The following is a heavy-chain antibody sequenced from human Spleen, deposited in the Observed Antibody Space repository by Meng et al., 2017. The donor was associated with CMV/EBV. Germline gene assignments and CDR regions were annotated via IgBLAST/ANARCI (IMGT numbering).Heavy chain of an antibody. D-gene: IGHD3-22*01. J-gene: IGHJ5*02. CDR3: ARGPRETSALDSSSYSWFDP. Sequence: SFGNYCRTWIRQPAGRGLKWIGDINYYETTNYSPSVKSRVTISLDKSKNQFSLKVRSVTAADTAVYYCARGPRETSALDSSSYSWFDPWGQGTLVTVSS. V-gene: IGHV4-34*01. CDR2: INYYETT. CDR1: SFGNYC.